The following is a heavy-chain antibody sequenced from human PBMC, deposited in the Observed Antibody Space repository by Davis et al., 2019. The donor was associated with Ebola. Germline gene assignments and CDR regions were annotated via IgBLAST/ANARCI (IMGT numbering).Heavy chain of an antibody. V-gene: IGHV3-48*02. D-gene: IGHD3-16*01. Sequence: GESLKISCAASGLTFSSYAMSWVRQAPGKGLEWVSFITRESDTMYYADSVKGRFTISRDNARNSLFLQMDSLRDEDTAVYYCARYHLGSYLKDPFDSWGRGTLVIVSS. CDR2: ITRESDTM. CDR3: ARYHLGSYLKDPFDS. CDR1: GLTFSSYA. J-gene: IGHJ4*02.